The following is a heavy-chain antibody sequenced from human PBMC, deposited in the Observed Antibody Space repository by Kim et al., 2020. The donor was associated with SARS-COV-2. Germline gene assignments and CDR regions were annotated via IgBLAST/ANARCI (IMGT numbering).Heavy chain of an antibody. Sequence: SETLSLTCTVSGDSITSGDYSWNWIRQRPGNGLEWIGHTYDSGSTNYNASLKSRVTISRDTSKNQFSLRLTDVTATDTAMYKCVRLRLSSVRGVPYFDLWGQGILVTVAS. V-gene: IGHV4-31*03. D-gene: IGHD3-10*01. J-gene: IGHJ4*02. CDR3: VRLRLSSVRGVPYFDL. CDR1: GDSITSGDYS. CDR2: TYDSGST.